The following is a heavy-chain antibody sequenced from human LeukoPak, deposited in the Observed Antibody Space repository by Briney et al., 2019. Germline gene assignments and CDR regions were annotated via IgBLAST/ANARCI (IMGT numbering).Heavy chain of an antibody. CDR3: ARGPYYDSSGYTEDEYFQH. Sequence: ASVKVSCKASGYTFSGYYMHWVRQAPGQGLEWMGWINPNSGGTNYAQKFQGRVTMTRDTSISTAYMELSRLRSDDTAVYYCARGPYYDSSGYTEDEYFQHWGQGTLVTVYS. V-gene: IGHV1-2*02. CDR2: INPNSGGT. CDR1: GYTFSGYY. D-gene: IGHD3-22*01. J-gene: IGHJ1*01.